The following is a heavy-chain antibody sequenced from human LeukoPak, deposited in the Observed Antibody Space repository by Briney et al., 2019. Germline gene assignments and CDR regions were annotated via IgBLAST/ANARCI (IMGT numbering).Heavy chain of an antibody. CDR3: ARMKQQLNAFDI. D-gene: IGHD6-13*01. CDR2: IYSGGST. V-gene: IGHV3-53*01. CDR1: GFTVSSNY. Sequence: GGSLRLSCAASGFTVSSNYMSWVRQAPGKGLEWVSVIYSGGSTYYADSVKGRFTISRDNSKNTLYLQMNSLRAEGTAVYYCARMKQQLNAFDIWGQGTMVTVSS. J-gene: IGHJ3*02.